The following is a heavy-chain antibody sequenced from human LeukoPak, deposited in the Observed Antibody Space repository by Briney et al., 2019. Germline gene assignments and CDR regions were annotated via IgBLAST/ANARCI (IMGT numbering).Heavy chain of an antibody. D-gene: IGHD3-16*01. CDR2: IHYSGRA. CDR3: ARFGVDYDMDV. V-gene: IGHV4-59*11. CDR1: GGSINGHY. Sequence: PSETLSLTCTVSGGSINGHYWTWIRQPPGKGLEWIGQIHYSGRADYNPSLKRRVTISVDASKNQISLNLNSVTAADTAVYYCARFGVDYDMDVWGQGTTVAVSS. J-gene: IGHJ6*02.